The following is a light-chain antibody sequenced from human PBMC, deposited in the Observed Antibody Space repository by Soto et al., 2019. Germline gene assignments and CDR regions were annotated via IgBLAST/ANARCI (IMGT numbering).Light chain of an antibody. CDR1: ESIARH. CDR3: QQTYTALSIT. V-gene: IGKV1-39*01. CDR2: TAS. Sequence: DIQMTQSPSSLSASVGDRVTITCRASESIARHLNWYQQKPGKAPKLLIYTASCLQNGDPSRFRGGGSGTDFTLTISNLQPEDFATYYCQQTYTALSITFGQGTRLEIK. J-gene: IGKJ5*01.